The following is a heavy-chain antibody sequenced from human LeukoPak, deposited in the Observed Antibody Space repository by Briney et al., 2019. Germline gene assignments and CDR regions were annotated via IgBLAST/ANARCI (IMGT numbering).Heavy chain of an antibody. Sequence: SETLSLTCTVSGYSISSGYYWGWIRQPPGKGLEWIGSIYHSGSTYYNPSLKSRVTISVDTSKNQFSLKLSSVTAADTAVYYCARGGTGASPDYWGQGTLVTVSS. CDR2: IYHSGST. CDR1: GYSISSGYY. D-gene: IGHD7-27*01. V-gene: IGHV4-38-2*02. CDR3: ARGGTGASPDY. J-gene: IGHJ4*02.